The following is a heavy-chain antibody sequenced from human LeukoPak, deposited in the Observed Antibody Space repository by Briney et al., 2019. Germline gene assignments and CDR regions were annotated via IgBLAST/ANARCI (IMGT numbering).Heavy chain of an antibody. D-gene: IGHD3-22*01. CDR3: ARGIGTSYESSRDAFDI. CDR2: IYYSGST. Sequence: SETLSLTCTVSGGSISSGDYYWSWIRQPPGKGLEWIGYIYYSGSTYYNPSLKSRVTISVDTSKNQFSLKLTSVTAGDTAVYYCARGIGTSYESSRDAFDIWGQGTMVTVSS. CDR1: GGSISSGDYY. J-gene: IGHJ3*02. V-gene: IGHV4-30-4*08.